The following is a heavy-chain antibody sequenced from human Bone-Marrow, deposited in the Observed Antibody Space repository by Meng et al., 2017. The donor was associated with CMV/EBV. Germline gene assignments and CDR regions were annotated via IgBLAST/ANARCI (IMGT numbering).Heavy chain of an antibody. V-gene: IGHV1-69*05. CDR3: AREGALGYCTNGVCYNWFDP. J-gene: IGHJ5*02. CDR1: GGSFSSYA. D-gene: IGHD2-8*01. CDR2: IIPIFGTA. Sequence: SVKVSCKASGGSFSSYAISWVRQAPGQGLEWMGGIIPIFGTANYAQKFQGRVTITTDESTSTAYMELSSLRSEDTAVYYCAREGALGYCTNGVCYNWFDPWGQGTLVTVSS.